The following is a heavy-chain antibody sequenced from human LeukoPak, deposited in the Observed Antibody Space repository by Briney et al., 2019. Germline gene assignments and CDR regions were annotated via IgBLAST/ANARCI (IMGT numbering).Heavy chain of an antibody. J-gene: IGHJ6*02. CDR1: GGTFSSYA. V-gene: IGHV1-69*04. D-gene: IGHD2-15*01. CDR3: ASSSLYYYGMDV. Sequence: VASVKVSYKASGGTFSSYAISWVRQAPGQGLEWMGRIIPILGIANYAQKFQGRVTIAADKSTSTAYMELSSLRSEDTAVYYCASSSLYYYGMDVWGQGTTVTVSS. CDR2: IIPILGIA.